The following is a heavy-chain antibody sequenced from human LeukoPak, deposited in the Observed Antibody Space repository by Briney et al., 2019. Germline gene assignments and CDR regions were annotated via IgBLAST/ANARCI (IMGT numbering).Heavy chain of an antibody. CDR1: GFTFDDYA. CDR3: AKDMGTYYYYGMDV. CDR2: ISWNSGSI. V-gene: IGHV3-9*01. Sequence: PGRSLTLSCAASGFTFDDYAMHWVRQAPGKGLEWVSGISWNSGSIGYADSVKGRFTISRDNAKNSLYLQMNSLRAEDTALYYCAKDMGTYYYYGMDVWGQGTTVTVSS. D-gene: IGHD1-1*01. J-gene: IGHJ6*02.